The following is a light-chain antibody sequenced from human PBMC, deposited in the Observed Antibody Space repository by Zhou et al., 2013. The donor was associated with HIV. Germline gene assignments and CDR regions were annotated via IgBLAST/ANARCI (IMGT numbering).Light chain of an antibody. Sequence: DVQMTQSPSSLHASVGDRVTITCRASQYISNSLNWYQQKPGKAPKLLIYAASTLHSGVPSRFSGSGSGTEFTLTISSLQPDDFATYYCQQYNRVSYTFGQGT. V-gene: IGKV1-39*01. CDR1: QYISNS. CDR2: AAS. CDR3: QQYNRVSYT. J-gene: IGKJ2*01.